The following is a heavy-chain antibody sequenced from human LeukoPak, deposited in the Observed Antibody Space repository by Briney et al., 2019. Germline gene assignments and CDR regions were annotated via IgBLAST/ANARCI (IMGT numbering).Heavy chain of an antibody. Sequence: SETLSLTCTVSGGSISSYYWSWIRQPPGKGLEWIGYIYNSGSTNYNPSLKSRVTISVDTSKNQFSLKLSSVTAADTAVYYCARGVVVVPAAIDYYYYMDVWGKGTTVTVSS. CDR3: ARGVVVVPAAIDYYYYMDV. D-gene: IGHD2-2*02. J-gene: IGHJ6*03. V-gene: IGHV4-59*01. CDR1: GGSISSYY. CDR2: IYNSGST.